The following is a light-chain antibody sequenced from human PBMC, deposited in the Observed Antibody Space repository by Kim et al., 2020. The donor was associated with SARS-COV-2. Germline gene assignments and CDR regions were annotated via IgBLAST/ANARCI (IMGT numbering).Light chain of an antibody. V-gene: IGLV2-14*03. J-gene: IGLJ3*02. CDR1: NSDVGGYNY. CDR2: DVN. CDR3: SSYTSINTWV. Sequence: QSALTQPASVSGSPGQSITISCTGTNSDVGGYNYVCRYQQHPGKAPKLIIYDVNKRPSGVSNRFSGSKSGNTASLTISGLQAEDESDYYCSSYTSINTWVFGGGTQLTVL.